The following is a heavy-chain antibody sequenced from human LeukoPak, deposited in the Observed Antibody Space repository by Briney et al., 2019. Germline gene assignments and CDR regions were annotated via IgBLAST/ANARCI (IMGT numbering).Heavy chain of an antibody. Sequence: GGSLRLSCAASGFTFSSYWMSWVRQAPGKGLEWVANIKEDGSEKYYVDSVKGRFTISRDNAKNSLYLQMNSLRAEDTAVYYCARVSYCSSTSCYDYWGQGTLVTVSS. CDR2: IKEDGSEK. V-gene: IGHV3-7*04. J-gene: IGHJ4*02. CDR1: GFTFSSYW. D-gene: IGHD2-2*01. CDR3: ARVSYCSSTSCYDY.